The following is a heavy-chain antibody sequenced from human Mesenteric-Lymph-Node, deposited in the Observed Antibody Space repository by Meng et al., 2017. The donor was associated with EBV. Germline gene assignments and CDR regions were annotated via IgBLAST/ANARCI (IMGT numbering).Heavy chain of an antibody. Sequence: EVQLVESGGGLGQPGGSMRLSCTASGFTFSSNCKHWVRQEATGKGLVWVSRITPDGSGTDYADSVEGRFTISRDNAKNTLFLQMNSLRADDTAVYYCARDLRGPNDYWGQGNLVTVSS. CDR2: ITPDGSGT. V-gene: IGHV3-74*01. CDR3: ARDLRGPNDY. CDR1: GFTFSSNC. J-gene: IGHJ4*02.